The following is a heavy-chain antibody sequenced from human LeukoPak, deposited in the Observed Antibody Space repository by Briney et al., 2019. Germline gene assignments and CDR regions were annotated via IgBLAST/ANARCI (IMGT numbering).Heavy chain of an antibody. V-gene: IGHV3-33*08. Sequence: GGSLRLSCAASGFTFSSHGMHWVRQAPGKGLEWVAVIWYDGSNKYYADSVKGRFTISRDNSKNTLYLQMNSLRAEDTAVYYCARDRKRITIFGVVIIPQGYYYYGMDVWGQGTTVTVSS. CDR1: GFTFSSHG. CDR2: IWYDGSNK. D-gene: IGHD3-3*01. CDR3: ARDRKRITIFGVVIIPQGYYYYGMDV. J-gene: IGHJ6*02.